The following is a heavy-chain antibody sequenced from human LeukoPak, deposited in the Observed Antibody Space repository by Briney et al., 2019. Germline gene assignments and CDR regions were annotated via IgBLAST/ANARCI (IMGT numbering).Heavy chain of an antibody. J-gene: IGHJ3*02. V-gene: IGHV1-8*01. D-gene: IGHD3-22*01. CDR1: GYTFTSYD. CDR2: MNPNSGNT. CDR3: ARVPYDSSGYYLADAFDI. Sequence: GASVKVSCKASGYTFTSYDINWVRQATGQGLEWMGWMNPNSGNTGYAQKFQGRLTMTRNTSISTAYMELSSLRSEDTAVYYCARVPYDSSGYYLADAFDIWGQGTMVTVSS.